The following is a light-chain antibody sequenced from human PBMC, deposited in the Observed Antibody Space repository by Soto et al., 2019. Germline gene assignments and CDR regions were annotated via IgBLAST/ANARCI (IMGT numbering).Light chain of an antibody. CDR1: SSDVGGYNY. Sequence: QSVLTQPASVSGSPGQSITISCTGTSSDVGGYNYVSWYQQQPGKAPKFMIYDVSNRPSGVSNRFSGSKSGNTASLTIYGLQAEDEADYYCCSYTTSNTRQIVFGTGTKLTVL. CDR2: DVS. J-gene: IGLJ1*01. V-gene: IGLV2-14*01. CDR3: CSYTTSNTRQIV.